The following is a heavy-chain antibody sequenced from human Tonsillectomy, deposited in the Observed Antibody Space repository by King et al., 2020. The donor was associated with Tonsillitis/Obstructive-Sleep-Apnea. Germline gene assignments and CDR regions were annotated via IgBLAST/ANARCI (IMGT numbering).Heavy chain of an antibody. V-gene: IGHV4-34*01. CDR1: GGSFSGYY. CDR3: AREDIVVVVSTTAFDI. CDR2: INHSGST. Sequence: QVQLQQWGAGLLKPSEPLSLTCAVYGGSFSGYYWSWIRQPPGKGLEWIGEINHSGSTNYNPSLKSRVTISVDTSKNQFSLKLSSVTAADTAVYYCAREDIVVVVSTTAFDIWGQGTMVTVSS. D-gene: IGHD2-15*01. J-gene: IGHJ3*02.